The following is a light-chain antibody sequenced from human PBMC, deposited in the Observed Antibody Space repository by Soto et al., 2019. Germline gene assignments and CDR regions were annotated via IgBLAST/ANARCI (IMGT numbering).Light chain of an antibody. Sequence: QSVLPQPPSVSGAPGQRVTISCTGSSSNIGAGYDVHWYQQLPGTAPKLLIYGNNNRPSGVPDRFSGSKSGTSASLAVTGLQAEDEADYYCQSYATGRSVLYVVGTGTTLT. J-gene: IGLJ1*01. CDR1: SSNIGAGYD. V-gene: IGLV1-40*01. CDR2: GNN. CDR3: QSYATGRSVLYV.